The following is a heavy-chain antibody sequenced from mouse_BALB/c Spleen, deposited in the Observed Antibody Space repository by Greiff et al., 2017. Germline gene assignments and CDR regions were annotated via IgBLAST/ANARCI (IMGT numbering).Heavy chain of an antibody. J-gene: IGHJ4*01. D-gene: IGHD1-1*01. CDR3: AKLRDYYAMDY. CDR2: IYPGSGST. CDR1: GYTFTDYV. Sequence: VQGVESGPELVKPGASVKMSCKASGYTFTDYVISWVKQRTGQGLEWIGEIYPGSGSTYYNEKFKGKATLTADKSSNTAYMQLSSLTSEDSAVYFCAKLRDYYAMDYWGQGTSVTVSS. V-gene: IGHV1-77*01.